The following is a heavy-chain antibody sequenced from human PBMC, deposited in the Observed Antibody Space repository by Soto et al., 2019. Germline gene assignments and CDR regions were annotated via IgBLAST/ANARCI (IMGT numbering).Heavy chain of an antibody. Sequence: GPVKVSCKASGYTFTSYYMHWVRQTPGQGLEWMGIINPSGGSTSYAQKFQGRVTMTRDTSTSTVYMELSSLRSEDTAVYYCARDREWELPHFDYWGQGTLVTVSS. J-gene: IGHJ4*02. CDR1: GYTFTSYY. D-gene: IGHD1-26*01. V-gene: IGHV1-46*01. CDR2: INPSGGST. CDR3: ARDREWELPHFDY.